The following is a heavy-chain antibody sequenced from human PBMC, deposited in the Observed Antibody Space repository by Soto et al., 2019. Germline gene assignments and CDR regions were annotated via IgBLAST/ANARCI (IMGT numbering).Heavy chain of an antibody. CDR3: ARDSADGAEDY. D-gene: IGHD4-17*01. J-gene: IGHJ4*02. V-gene: IGHV4-30-4*01. CDR2: IYYSGST. CDR1: GGSIRSPNYY. Sequence: QVQLQESGPGLVKPSQTLSLTCTVSGGSIRSPNYYWSWIRQPPGKGLEWIGYIYYSGSTYYNPSLKSRVTSSIDTSTNQFYLRLTSVTAADTAVYYGARDSADGAEDYWGQGILVTVSS.